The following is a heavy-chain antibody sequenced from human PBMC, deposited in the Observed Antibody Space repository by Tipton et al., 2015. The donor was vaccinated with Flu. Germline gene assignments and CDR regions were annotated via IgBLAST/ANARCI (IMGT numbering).Heavy chain of an antibody. CDR3: ASKVANWGVWEPLDY. CDR1: GFTFSNHW. CDR2: INHSGTT. V-gene: IGHV4-34*01. J-gene: IGHJ4*01. D-gene: IGHD7-27*01. Sequence: LRLSCAASGFTFSNHWMHWVRQPPGKGLEWVGEINHSGTTNYNPSLTSRVTVSADTSKKQFSLKLTSVTAADTAVYYCASKVANWGVWEPLDYWGHGTLVTVSS.